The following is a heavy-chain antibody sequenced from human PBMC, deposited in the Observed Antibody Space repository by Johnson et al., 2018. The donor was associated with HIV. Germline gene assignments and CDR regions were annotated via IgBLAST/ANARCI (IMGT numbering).Heavy chain of an antibody. CDR3: AKDPHYDSTEGSAFDI. CDR1: GLSLSAYG. V-gene: IGHV3-30*18. CDR2: ISYDGSNK. D-gene: IGHD3-22*01. Sequence: QVQLVESGGGVVQPGTSLRLSCEGSGLSLSAYGLHWVRQAPGKGLEWVAVISYDGSNKYYADSVKGRFTISRDNSKNTLYLQMNSLRAEDTAVYYCAKDPHYDSTEGSAFDIWGQGTMVTVSS. J-gene: IGHJ3*02.